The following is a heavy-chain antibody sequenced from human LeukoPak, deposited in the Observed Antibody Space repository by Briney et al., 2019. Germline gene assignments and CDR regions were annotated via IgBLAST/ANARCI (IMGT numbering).Heavy chain of an antibody. V-gene: IGHV3-30*18. J-gene: IGHJ4*02. CDR3: AKDSGCSSTSCYGVFDY. CDR2: ISYDGSNK. Sequence: GRSLRLSCAASGFSFSTYAMHWVRQAPGKGLEWVAVISYDGSNKYYADSVKGRFTISRDNSKNTLYLQMNSLRAEDTAVYYCAKDSGCSSTSCYGVFDYWGQGTLVTVSS. CDR1: GFSFSTYA. D-gene: IGHD2-2*01.